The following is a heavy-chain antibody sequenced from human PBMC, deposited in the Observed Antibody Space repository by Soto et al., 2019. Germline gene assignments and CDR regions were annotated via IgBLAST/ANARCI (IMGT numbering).Heavy chain of an antibody. Sequence: QVQLVESGGGVVQPGRSLRLSCAASGFTFSSYAMHWVRQAPGKGLEWVAVISYDGSNKYYADSVKGRFTISRDNYKNTLYLQMHSLRAEDTAVYYCARDASGFGEFFTGTRGMDVWGQGTTVTVSS. CDR1: GFTFSSYA. J-gene: IGHJ6*02. CDR3: ARDASGFGEFFTGTRGMDV. V-gene: IGHV3-30-3*01. D-gene: IGHD3-10*01. CDR2: ISYDGSNK.